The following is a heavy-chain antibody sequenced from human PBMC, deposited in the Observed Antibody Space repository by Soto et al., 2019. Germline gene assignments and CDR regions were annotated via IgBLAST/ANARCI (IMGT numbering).Heavy chain of an antibody. CDR2: LDGAGGST. Sequence: GGSLRLSCLASGFTFSDFAMTWVRHVPGRGLEWVASLDGAGGSTYYAESVRGRFSISRDNSQNTLFLQMKRLTVDDTAIYYCAAPRDEYGSGVSWFTYGMDIWGQGTKGTVSS. CDR3: AAPRDEYGSGVSWFTYGMDI. J-gene: IGHJ6*02. CDR1: GFTFSDFA. V-gene: IGHV3-23*01. D-gene: IGHD3-10*01.